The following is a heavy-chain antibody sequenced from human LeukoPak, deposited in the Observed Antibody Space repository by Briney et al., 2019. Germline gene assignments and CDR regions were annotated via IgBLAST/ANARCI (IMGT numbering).Heavy chain of an antibody. V-gene: IGHV1-2*02. CDR3: ARGYLLGYSYEY. Sequence: ASVKVSCKASGYTFTGYYMHWVRQAPGQGLEWMGWINPNSGGTNCAQKFQGRVTMTRDTSISTAYMELSRLRSDDTAVYYCARGYLLGYSYEYWGQGTLVTVSS. CDR2: INPNSGGT. CDR1: GYTFTGYY. J-gene: IGHJ4*02. D-gene: IGHD5-18*01.